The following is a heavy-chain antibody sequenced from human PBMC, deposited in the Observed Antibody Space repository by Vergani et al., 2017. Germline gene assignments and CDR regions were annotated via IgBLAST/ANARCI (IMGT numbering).Heavy chain of an antibody. Sequence: EVQMVESGGGLVQPGGSLRLSCVGSGFSFPGYAMSWVRQAPGKGLEWVSSISSSSSYIYYADSVKGRFTISRDNAKNSLYLQMNSLRAEDTAVYYCARDDCSSTSCYLPYYYGMDVWGQGTTVTVSS. CDR2: ISSSSSYI. CDR3: ARDDCSSTSCYLPYYYGMDV. V-gene: IGHV3-21*01. J-gene: IGHJ6*02. D-gene: IGHD2-2*01. CDR1: GFSFPGYA.